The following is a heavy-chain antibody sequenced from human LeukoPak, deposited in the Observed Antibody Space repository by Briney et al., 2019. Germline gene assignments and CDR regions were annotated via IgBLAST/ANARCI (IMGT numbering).Heavy chain of an antibody. J-gene: IGHJ6*02. Sequence: PTGGSLRLSCAASGFTFSNFDMHWVRQAPGKGLEWVALKSYDGSNKFYANSVKGRFTISRDTSKNTVYLQMNSLRAEDTGVYYCAKNRATYFGFWSASQDVWGQGTTVTVSS. CDR2: KSYDGSNK. CDR3: AKNRATYFGFWSASQDV. V-gene: IGHV3-30*18. CDR1: GFTFSNFD. D-gene: IGHD3-3*01.